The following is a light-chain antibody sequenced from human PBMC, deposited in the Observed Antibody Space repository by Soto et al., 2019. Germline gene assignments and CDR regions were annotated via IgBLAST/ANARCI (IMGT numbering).Light chain of an antibody. CDR3: QRYGSSGT. Sequence: EVVLTQSPGTLSLSPGERATLSCRASQSVSNNYLAWYQQKPGQAPRLIIYGASNAATGIPGRFSGSGSGTDFTLIISRLEPEDFAVYYCQRYGSSGTFGQGTKVDI. V-gene: IGKV3-20*01. CDR2: GAS. J-gene: IGKJ1*01. CDR1: QSVSNNY.